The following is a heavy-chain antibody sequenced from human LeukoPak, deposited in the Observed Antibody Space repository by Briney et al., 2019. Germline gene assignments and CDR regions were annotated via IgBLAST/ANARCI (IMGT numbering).Heavy chain of an antibody. D-gene: IGHD6-13*01. Sequence: GGSLRLSCAASGFSFDDYTMHWVRQRPGKGLEWVSLINWDGGSTFYADSVRGRFSISRDTSKHSLYLEMHSLRTDDSALYYCAKDLGKAIAAAGTSGFDTWGRGTLVTVSS. CDR1: GFSFDDYT. CDR2: INWDGGST. V-gene: IGHV3-43*01. CDR3: AKDLGKAIAAAGTSGFDT. J-gene: IGHJ4*01.